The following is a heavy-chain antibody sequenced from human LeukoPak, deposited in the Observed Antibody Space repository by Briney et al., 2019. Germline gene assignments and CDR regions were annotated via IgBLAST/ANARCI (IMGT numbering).Heavy chain of an antibody. V-gene: IGHV3-23*01. CDR3: AKHVAGGNRAHDI. CDR1: GFTFSNYA. CDR2: ISASGGTT. D-gene: IGHD6-13*01. J-gene: IGHJ3*02. Sequence: GGSLRLSCVASGFTFSNYAMSWVRQAPGKGLEWVSAISASGGTTYYADSVKGRFTISRDNSKNTLYLQMNSLSVEETAVYFCAKHVAGGNRAHDIWAQGTMVTVSS.